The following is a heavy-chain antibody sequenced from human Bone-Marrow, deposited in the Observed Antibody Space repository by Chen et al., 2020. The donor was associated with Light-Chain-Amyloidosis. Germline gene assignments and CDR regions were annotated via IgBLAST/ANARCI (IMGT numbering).Heavy chain of an antibody. CDR2: ISSSSSYI. CDR3: ARRGSVAGIIDY. D-gene: IGHD6-19*01. J-gene: IGHJ4*02. V-gene: IGHV3-21*01. Sequence: EVQLVVSGGGLVKPGGSLRLSCAASGFTFSSYSMNWVRQAPGKGLEWVSSISSSSSYIYYADSVQGRFTISRDNAKNSLYLQMNSLGAEDTAVYYCARRGSVAGIIDYWGQGTLVTVSS. CDR1: GFTFSSYS.